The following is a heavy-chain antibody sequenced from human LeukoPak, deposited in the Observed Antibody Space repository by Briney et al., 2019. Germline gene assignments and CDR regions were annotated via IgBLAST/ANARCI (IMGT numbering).Heavy chain of an antibody. J-gene: IGHJ6*03. CDR1: GYTFTSYY. V-gene: IGHV1-46*01. CDR2: INPSGGST. CDR3: ARGITIFGVVITRPDMDV. D-gene: IGHD3-3*01. Sequence: ASVKVSCKASGYTFTSYYMHWVRQAPGQGLEWMGIINPSGGSTSYAQKFQGRVTMTRDMSTTTVYMELSSLRSEDTAVYYCARGITIFGVVITRPDMDVWGKGTTVTVSS.